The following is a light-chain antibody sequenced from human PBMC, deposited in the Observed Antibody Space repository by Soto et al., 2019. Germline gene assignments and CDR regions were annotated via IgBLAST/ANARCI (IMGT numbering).Light chain of an antibody. CDR2: GAS. CDR1: QSVSSN. J-gene: IGKJ4*01. CDR3: KHYYNTPPT. V-gene: IGKV3-15*01. Sequence: EIVMTQSPATLSVSPGERATLSCRASQSVSSNLAWYQQKPGQAPRLLIYGASTRATGIPARFSGSGSGTDFTLTIRSLQAEDVAVYYCKHYYNTPPTFGGGTKVDIK.